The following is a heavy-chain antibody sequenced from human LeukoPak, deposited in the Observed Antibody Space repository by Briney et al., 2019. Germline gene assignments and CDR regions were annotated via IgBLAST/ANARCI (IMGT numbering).Heavy chain of an antibody. D-gene: IGHD3-10*01. J-gene: IGHJ4*02. CDR3: AKGPTLYASGTYTYFHY. CDR2: ISGSGGTT. CDR1: GFTFSSYA. V-gene: IGHV3-23*01. Sequence: GGSLRLSCAASGFTFSSYAMSWVRQAPGKGLEWVSAISGSGGTTYYADSVKGRFTISRDNSKNTPYLQMNSLRAEDTAVYYCAKGPTLYASGTYTYFHYWGQGTLVTVSS.